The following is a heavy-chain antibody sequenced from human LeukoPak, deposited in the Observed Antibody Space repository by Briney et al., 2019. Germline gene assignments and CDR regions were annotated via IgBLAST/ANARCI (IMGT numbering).Heavy chain of an antibody. Sequence: GASVKVSCKPSVYTFTSFGIRWVRQAPRQPLERTGGIGAYNGDTKYPQKSQGRVTMTPDTSTSTAYMALRSLRSDHTPVYYCTRDHCSGDNCPSFDYWGQGTLVTVSS. CDR2: IGAYNGDT. CDR3: TRDHCSGDNCPSFDY. CDR1: VYTFTSFG. J-gene: IGHJ4*02. V-gene: IGHV1-18*04. D-gene: IGHD2-15*01.